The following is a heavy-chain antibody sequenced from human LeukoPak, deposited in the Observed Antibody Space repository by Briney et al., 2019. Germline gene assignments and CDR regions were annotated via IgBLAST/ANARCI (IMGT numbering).Heavy chain of an antibody. CDR2: IDPSDSYP. J-gene: IGHJ4*02. Sequence: GESLKISCKGSGYSFTSYWISWVRQMPGKGLEWMGRIDPSDSYPNYSPSFQGHVTISADQSISTAYLQWSSLKASDTAMYYCARRNDYSNYVDYWGQGTLVTVSS. D-gene: IGHD4-11*01. CDR3: ARRNDYSNYVDY. V-gene: IGHV5-10-1*01. CDR1: GYSFTSYW.